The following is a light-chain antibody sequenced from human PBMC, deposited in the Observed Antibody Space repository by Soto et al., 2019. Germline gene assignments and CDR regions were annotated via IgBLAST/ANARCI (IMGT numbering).Light chain of an antibody. CDR3: QQLNSYPLT. Sequence: IQLTQSPSSLSASVGDRVTITCRASQGISSYLAWYQQKPGKAPKLLIYGASTLQSGVPLRFSGSGSGTDFTLTISSLQPEDFATYYCQQLNSYPLTFGGGTKVDNK. V-gene: IGKV1-9*01. CDR1: QGISSY. CDR2: GAS. J-gene: IGKJ4*01.